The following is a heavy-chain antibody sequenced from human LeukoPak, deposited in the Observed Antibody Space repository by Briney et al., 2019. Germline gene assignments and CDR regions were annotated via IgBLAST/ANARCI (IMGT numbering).Heavy chain of an antibody. V-gene: IGHV3-20*04. CDR2: INWNGGST. Sequence: GGSLRLSCAASGFTFDDYGMSWARQAPGKGLEWVSGINWNGGSTGYADSVKGRFTISRDNAKNSQYLQMNSLRVEDTALYYCARAQTYGDSRLLLDYWGQGTLVTVSS. CDR3: ARAQTYGDSRLLLDY. J-gene: IGHJ4*02. D-gene: IGHD2-21*02. CDR1: GFTFDDYG.